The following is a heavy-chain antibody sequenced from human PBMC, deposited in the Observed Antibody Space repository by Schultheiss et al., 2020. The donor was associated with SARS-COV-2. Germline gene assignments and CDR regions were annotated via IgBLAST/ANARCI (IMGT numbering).Heavy chain of an antibody. J-gene: IGHJ5*02. CDR1: GGSISSYY. CDR3: ARDREVGANWFDP. Sequence: SETLSLTCTVSGGSISSYYWSWIRQPPGKGLEWIGRIYTSGSTNYNPSLKSRVTISVDTSKNQFSLKLSSVTAADTAVYYCARDREVGANWFDPWGQGTLVTVSS. D-gene: IGHD1-26*01. V-gene: IGHV4-4*07. CDR2: IYTSGST.